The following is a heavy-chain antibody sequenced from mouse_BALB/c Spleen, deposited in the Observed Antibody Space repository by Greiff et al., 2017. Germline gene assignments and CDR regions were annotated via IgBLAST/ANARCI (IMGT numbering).Heavy chain of an antibody. V-gene: IGHV1-5*01. Sequence: VQLQQSGTVLARPGASVKMSCKASGYTFTSYWMHWVKQRPGQGLEWIGAIYPGNSDTSYNQKFKGKAKLTAVTSTSTAYMELSSLTNEDSAGYYGTRWGTTATGFADWGQGTLVTVAA. J-gene: IGHJ3*01. CDR3: TRWGTTATGFAD. CDR2: IYPGNSDT. CDR1: GYTFTSYW. D-gene: IGHD1-2*01.